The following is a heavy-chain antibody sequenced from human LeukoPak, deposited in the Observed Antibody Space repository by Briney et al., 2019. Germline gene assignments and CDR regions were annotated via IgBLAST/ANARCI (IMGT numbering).Heavy chain of an antibody. Sequence: PSETLSLTCTVSGGSISSGNYYWGWIRQPPGKGLEWIGSIYSSGNTYYNPSLKSRVTISVDTSKNQFSLNLHSVTAADTAVYYCASTQSPYYSSSWLNWFDPWGQGTLVTVSS. D-gene: IGHD6-13*01. CDR2: IYSSGNT. CDR3: ASTQSPYYSSSWLNWFDP. V-gene: IGHV4-39*07. J-gene: IGHJ5*02. CDR1: GGSISSGNYY.